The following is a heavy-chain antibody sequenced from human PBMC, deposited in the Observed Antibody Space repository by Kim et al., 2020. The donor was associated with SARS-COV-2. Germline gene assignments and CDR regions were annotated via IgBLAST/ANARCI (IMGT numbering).Heavy chain of an antibody. J-gene: IGHJ3*02. CDR3: AREVVVVPAATREHAFDI. Sequence: QGRVTITADKSTSTAYMELSSLRSEDTAVYYCAREVVVVPAATREHAFDIWGQGTMVTVSS. V-gene: IGHV1-69*04. D-gene: IGHD2-2*01.